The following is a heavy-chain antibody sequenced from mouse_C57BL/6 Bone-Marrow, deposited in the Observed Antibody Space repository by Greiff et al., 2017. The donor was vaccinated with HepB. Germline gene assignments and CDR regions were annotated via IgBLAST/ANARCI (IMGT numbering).Heavy chain of an antibody. J-gene: IGHJ2*01. CDR1: GFTFTDYY. CDR2: IRNKANGYTT. V-gene: IGHV7-3*01. D-gene: IGHD2-4*01. Sequence: EVNVVESGGGLVQPGGSLSLSCAASGFTFTDYYMSWVRQPPGKALEWLGFIRNKANGYTTEYSASVKGRFTISRDNSQSILYLQMNALRAEDSATYYCARNYDYDGYYFDYWGQGTTLTVSS. CDR3: ARNYDYDGYYFDY.